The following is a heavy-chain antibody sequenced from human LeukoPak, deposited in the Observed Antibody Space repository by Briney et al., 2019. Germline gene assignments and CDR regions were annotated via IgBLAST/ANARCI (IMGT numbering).Heavy chain of an antibody. CDR1: ADTFKNYA. D-gene: IGHD4-17*01. CDR3: ARARTIDYGDYNNWFDP. J-gene: IGHJ5*02. CDR2: IIPIFGTA. Sequence: ASVKVSCKASADTFKNYAISWVRQAPGQGLEWMGGIIPIFGTANYAQKFQGRVTITADKSTSTAYMELSSLGSEDTAVYYCARARTIDYGDYNNWFDPWGQGTLVTVSS. V-gene: IGHV1-69*06.